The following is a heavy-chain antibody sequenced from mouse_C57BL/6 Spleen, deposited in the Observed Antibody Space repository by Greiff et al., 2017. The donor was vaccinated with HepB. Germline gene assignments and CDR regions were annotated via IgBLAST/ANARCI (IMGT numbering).Heavy chain of an antibody. CDR3: ARLAYYFDY. CDR2: IRNKANGYTT. Sequence: EVMLVESGGGLVQPGGSLSLSCAASGFTFTDYYMSWVRQPPGKALEWLGFIRNKANGYTTEYSASVKGRFTISRDNSQSILYLQMNALRAEESATYYCARLAYYFDYWGQGTTLTVSS. V-gene: IGHV7-3*01. CDR1: GFTFTDYY. J-gene: IGHJ2*01.